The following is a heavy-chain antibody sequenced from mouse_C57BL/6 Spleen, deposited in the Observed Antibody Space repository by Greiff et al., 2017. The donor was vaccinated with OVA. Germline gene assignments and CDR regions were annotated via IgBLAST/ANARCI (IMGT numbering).Heavy chain of an antibody. CDR3: ARKLLPTVGYFDV. Sequence: QGQLQQPGAELVKPGASVKMSCKASGYTFTSYWITWVKQRPGQGLEWIGDIYPGSGSTNYNEKFKSKATLTVDTSSSTAYMQLSSLTSEDSAVYYCARKLLPTVGYFDVWGTGTTVTVSS. V-gene: IGHV1-55*01. D-gene: IGHD1-1*01. CDR1: GYTFTSYW. J-gene: IGHJ1*03. CDR2: IYPGSGST.